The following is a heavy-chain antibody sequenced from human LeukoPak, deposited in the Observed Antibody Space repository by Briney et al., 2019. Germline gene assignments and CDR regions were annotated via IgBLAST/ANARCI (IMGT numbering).Heavy chain of an antibody. CDR1: GGSISSYY. CDR3: ARGGRYIRRRLDV. D-gene: IGHD3-16*01. V-gene: IGHV4-59*01. CDR2: IYSSGGT. Sequence: SETLSLTCTVSGGSISSYYWSWIRQPLGKGLEWIGYIYSSGGTNYSPSLKSRVTISVDTSKNQFSLKVSSVTAADTAVYYCARGGRYIRRRLDVWGQGTTVTVSS. J-gene: IGHJ6*02.